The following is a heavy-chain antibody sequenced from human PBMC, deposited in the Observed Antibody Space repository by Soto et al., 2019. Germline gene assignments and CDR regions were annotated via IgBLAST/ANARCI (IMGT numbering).Heavy chain of an antibody. J-gene: IGHJ6*02. CDR2: ISWDGGST. D-gene: IGHD6-19*01. CDR3: AKESAVAGIRYYYYGMDV. CDR1: GFTFDDYT. Sequence: GGSLRLSCAASGFTFDDYTMHWVRQAPGKGLEWVSLISWDGGSTYYADSVKGRFTISRDNSKNSLYLQMNSLRTEDTALYYCAKESAVAGIRYYYYGMDVWGQGTTVTVS. V-gene: IGHV3-43*01.